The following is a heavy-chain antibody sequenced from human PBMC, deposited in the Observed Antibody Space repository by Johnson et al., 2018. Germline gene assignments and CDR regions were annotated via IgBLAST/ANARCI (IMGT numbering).Heavy chain of an antibody. J-gene: IGHJ6*02. CDR3: ATGIAARPGLDYGMDV. D-gene: IGHD6-6*01. Sequence: QVQLVQSGAEVKKPGSSVKVSCNASGGTFSSYAISWVRQAPGQGLEWMGGIIPIFGTANYAQKFQGRVTMTEDTSTDTAYMELSSLRSEDTAVYYCATGIAARPGLDYGMDVWGQGTTVTVSS. CDR1: GGTFSSYA. V-gene: IGHV1-69*14. CDR2: IIPIFGTA.